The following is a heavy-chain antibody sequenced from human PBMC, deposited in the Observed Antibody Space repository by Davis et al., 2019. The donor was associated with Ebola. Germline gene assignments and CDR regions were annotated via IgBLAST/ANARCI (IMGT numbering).Heavy chain of an antibody. Sequence: GGSLRLSCAASGFSFEDDAMHWVRQAPGKGLEWVSLISGHGDKTDYADSVKGRFSISRDNSKNTVYLQMDSLRTEDTAVYYCARDDQEWLPHYWGQGTLVTVSS. CDR2: ISGHGDKT. CDR3: ARDDQEWLPHY. D-gene: IGHD3-3*01. J-gene: IGHJ4*02. V-gene: IGHV3-43*02. CDR1: GFSFEDDA.